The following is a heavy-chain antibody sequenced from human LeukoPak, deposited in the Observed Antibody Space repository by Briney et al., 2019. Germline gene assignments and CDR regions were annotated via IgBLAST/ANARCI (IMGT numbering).Heavy chain of an antibody. CDR3: VRDPSYGSSWYYYMDV. J-gene: IGHJ6*03. CDR2: ISSSSFKI. Sequence: GGSLRLSCAASEFTFVRYAMNWVRQAPGKGLEWVSYISSSSFKIGYADSVEGRFTISRGNSKNSLYLQMDSLRVEDTAVYYCVRDPSYGSSWYYYMDVWGKGTTVTVSS. CDR1: EFTFVRYA. V-gene: IGHV3-48*04. D-gene: IGHD6-13*01.